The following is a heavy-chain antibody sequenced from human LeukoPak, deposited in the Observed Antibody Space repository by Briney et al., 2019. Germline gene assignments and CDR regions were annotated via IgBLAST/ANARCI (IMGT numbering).Heavy chain of an antibody. CDR1: GGSFSGYY. CDR3: ARGFSTHEIEPAAGEAP. J-gene: IGHJ5*02. D-gene: IGHD2-2*01. CDR2: INHSGST. V-gene: IGHV4-34*01. Sequence: SETLSLTCAVYGGSFSGYYWSWIRQPPGKGLEWIGEINHSGSTNYNPSLKSRVTISVDTSKNQFSLKLSSVTAADTAVCYCARGFSTHEIEPAAGEAPWGQGTLVTVSS.